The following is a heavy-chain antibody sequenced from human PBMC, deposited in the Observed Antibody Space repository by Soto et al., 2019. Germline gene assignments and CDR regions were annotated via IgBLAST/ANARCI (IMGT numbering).Heavy chain of an antibody. CDR1: GDTFSTYG. J-gene: IGHJ3*01. D-gene: IGHD1-26*01. CDR2: IIPIFGTI. CDR3: ASRERVDAFDV. Sequence: QVQLVQSGAEVKKPGSSVKVSCKASGDTFSTYGITWVRQASGQGLEWMGGIIPIFGTIKFAQKFQGRLTITPDESTSTVYMELSSLTSEDTAVYYCASRERVDAFDVWGQGTMVTVSS. V-gene: IGHV1-69*01.